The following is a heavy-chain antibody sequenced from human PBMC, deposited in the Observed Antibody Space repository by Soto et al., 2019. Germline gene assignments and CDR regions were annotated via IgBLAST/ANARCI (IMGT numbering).Heavy chain of an antibody. D-gene: IGHD6-6*01. CDR1: GFNISGYS. V-gene: IGHV3-64*01. Sequence: PGGSLRLSCAASGFNISGYSMAWVRKAPGKGLEYVSGISSNGVGTYYANSVQGRFTISRDNSKNTVYLQMGSLRPEDMAVYYCARRARPDFYYMAVWGKGTTVTASS. CDR2: ISSNGVGT. J-gene: IGHJ6*03. CDR3: ARRARPDFYYMAV.